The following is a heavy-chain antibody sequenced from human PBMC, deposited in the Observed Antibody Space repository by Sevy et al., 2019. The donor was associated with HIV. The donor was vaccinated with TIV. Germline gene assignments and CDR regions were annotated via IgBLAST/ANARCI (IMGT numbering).Heavy chain of an antibody. D-gene: IGHD3-22*01. CDR3: AGGSDFNDRSAKGVFDY. CDR2: IWNDGSNK. J-gene: IGHJ4*02. V-gene: IGHV3-33*01. Sequence: GSLRLSCAASGFTFSNYGMHWVRQAPGKGLEWVAVIWNDGSNKYYADSVKGRFTISRDNSKNTLYLQMNSRRVEDTVVYFWAGGSDFNDRSAKGVFDYWGQGTLVTVSS. CDR1: GFTFSNYG.